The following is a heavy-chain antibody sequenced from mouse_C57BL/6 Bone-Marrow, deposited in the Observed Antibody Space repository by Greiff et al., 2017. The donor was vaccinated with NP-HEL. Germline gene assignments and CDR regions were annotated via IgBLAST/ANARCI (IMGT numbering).Heavy chain of an antibody. J-gene: IGHJ2*01. CDR3: TREDSPITTVVAHDFDY. CDR1: GYTFTSYW. CDR2: IYPGNSDT. Sequence: EVQLQQSGTVLARPGASVKMSCKTSGYTFTSYWMHWVKQRPGQGLEWIGAIYPGNSDTSYNQKFKGKAKLPAVTSASTAYMELSSLTNEDSAVYYCTREDSPITTVVAHDFDYWGQGTTLTVSS. V-gene: IGHV1-5*01. D-gene: IGHD1-1*01.